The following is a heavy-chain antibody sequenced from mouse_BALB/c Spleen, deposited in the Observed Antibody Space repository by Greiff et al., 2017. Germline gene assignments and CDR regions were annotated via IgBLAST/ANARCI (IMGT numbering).Heavy chain of an antibody. CDR2: ISYSGST. CDR1: GYSITSDYA. V-gene: IGHV3-2*02. CDR3: ASHTATWYFDV. D-gene: IGHD1-2*01. Sequence: EVQLKESGPGLVKPSQSLSLTCTVTGYSITSDYAWNWIRQFPGNKLEWMGYISYSGSTSYNPSLKSRISITRDTSKNQFFLQLNSVTTEDTATYYCASHTATWYFDVWGAGTTVTVAS. J-gene: IGHJ1*01.